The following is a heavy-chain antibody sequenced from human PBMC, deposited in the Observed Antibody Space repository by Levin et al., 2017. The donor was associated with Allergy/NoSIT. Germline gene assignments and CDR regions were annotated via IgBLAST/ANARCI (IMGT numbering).Heavy chain of an antibody. J-gene: IGHJ4*02. V-gene: IGHV3-30*18. CDR2: ISYDGSNK. Sequence: TGGSLRLSCAASGFTFSSYGMHWVRQAPGKGLEWVTVISYDGSNKYYADSVKGRFTISRDNSKNTLYLQMNSLRAEDTAIYYCAKDRGDTAMASFDYWGQGTLVTVSS. D-gene: IGHD5-18*01. CDR1: GFTFSSYG. CDR3: AKDRGDTAMASFDY.